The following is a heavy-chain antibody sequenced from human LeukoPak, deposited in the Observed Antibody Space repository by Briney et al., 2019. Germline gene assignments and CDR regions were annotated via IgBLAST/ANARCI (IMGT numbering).Heavy chain of an antibody. Sequence: GGSLRLSCAASGFTFSSYGMHWVRQAPGKGLEWVAVISYDGSNKYYADSVKGRFTISRDNSKNTLYLQMNSLRAEDTAVYYCARETGDCSGGSCYHDAFDIWGQGTMVTVSS. CDR2: ISYDGSNK. CDR3: ARETGDCSGGSCYHDAFDI. J-gene: IGHJ3*02. D-gene: IGHD2-15*01. CDR1: GFTFSSYG. V-gene: IGHV3-30*03.